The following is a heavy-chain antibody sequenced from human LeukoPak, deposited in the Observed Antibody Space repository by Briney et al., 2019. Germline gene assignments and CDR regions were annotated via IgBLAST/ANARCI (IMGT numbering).Heavy chain of an antibody. CDR3: ARRAGEYSHPYDY. D-gene: IGHD2-15*01. V-gene: IGHV3-53*01. Sequence: GGSLRLSCAASGFTFSSYWMSWVRQAPGKVLEWVSFIYSGGNTHYSDSVKGRFTISRDNSKNTLYLQMNSLRAEDTAIYYCARRAGEYSHPYDYWGQGTLVTVSS. CDR1: GFTFSSYW. CDR2: IYSGGNT. J-gene: IGHJ4*02.